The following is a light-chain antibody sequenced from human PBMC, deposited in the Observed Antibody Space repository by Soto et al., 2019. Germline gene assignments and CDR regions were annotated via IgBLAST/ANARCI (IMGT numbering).Light chain of an antibody. V-gene: IGKV2-24*01. J-gene: IGKJ1*01. CDR2: KVS. Sequence: DIVMTQTPLSSPVTLGQPASISCRSSQSLVHSDGNTYLNWLQQRPGQPPRLLIYKVSNRFFGVPERFSGSGSGTHFTLKINRVEAEDVGVYYCMQVTQPTWTFGQGTKVEIK. CDR3: MQVTQPTWT. CDR1: QSLVHSDGNTY.